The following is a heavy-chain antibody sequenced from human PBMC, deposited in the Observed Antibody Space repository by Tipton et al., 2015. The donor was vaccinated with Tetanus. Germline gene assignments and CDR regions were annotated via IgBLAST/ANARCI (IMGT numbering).Heavy chain of an antibody. Sequence: SLRLSCAASGFTLNSYAMHWVRQAPGKGLEWVSFISGTGGNTYYADSVKGRFTISRDEAKKSVYLEMSSLTVGDTAVYYCARDRGEDWTNFYYMDVWGKGATVTVSS. V-gene: IGHV3-23*01. D-gene: IGHD3/OR15-3a*01. CDR3: ARDRGEDWTNFYYMDV. CDR2: ISGTGGNT. CDR1: GFTLNSYA. J-gene: IGHJ6*03.